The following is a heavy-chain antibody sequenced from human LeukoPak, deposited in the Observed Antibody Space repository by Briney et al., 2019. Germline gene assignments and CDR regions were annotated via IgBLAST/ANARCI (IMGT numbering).Heavy chain of an antibody. D-gene: IGHD5-12*01. V-gene: IGHV1-69*06. CDR1: GGTFSSYA. CDR3: ARQNIVATIQGYYFDY. CDR2: IIPIFGTA. J-gene: IGHJ4*02. Sequence: ASVKVSCKASGGTFSSYAISWVRQAPGQGLEWMGGIIPIFGTANYAQKFQGRVTITADKSTSTAYMELSSLGSEDTAVYYCARQNIVATIQGYYFDYWGQGTLVTVSS.